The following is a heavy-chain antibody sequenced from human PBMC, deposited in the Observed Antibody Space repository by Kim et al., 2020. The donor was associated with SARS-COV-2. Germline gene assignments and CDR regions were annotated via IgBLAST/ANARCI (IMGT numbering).Heavy chain of an antibody. D-gene: IGHD6-19*01. J-gene: IGHJ6*02. CDR3: GKRMAVAGTWYGMDV. Sequence: GGSLRLSCAASGFMFRSYAMSWVRQAPGKGLEWVSGISGSGSTTYDADSVKGRFTISRDNSKYTLFLQMNSLRAEDTAVYYCGKRMAVAGTWYGMDVWGRGTTVTVSS. V-gene: IGHV3-23*01. CDR1: GFMFRSYA. CDR2: ISGSGSTT.